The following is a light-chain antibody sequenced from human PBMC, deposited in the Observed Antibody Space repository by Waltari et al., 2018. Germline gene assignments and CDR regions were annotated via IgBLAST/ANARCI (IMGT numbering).Light chain of an antibody. V-gene: IGLV3-19*01. CDR3: NSRDSSGNHVV. CDR2: GKN. CDR1: SLRSYY. J-gene: IGLJ2*01. Sequence: SSELTQDPAVSVALGQTVRITCQGESLRSYYSSRYQQKPGQAPVLVIYGKNNRHSGIPDRFSGSSSGNTASLTITGAQAEDEADYYCNSRDSSGNHVVFGGGTKLTVL.